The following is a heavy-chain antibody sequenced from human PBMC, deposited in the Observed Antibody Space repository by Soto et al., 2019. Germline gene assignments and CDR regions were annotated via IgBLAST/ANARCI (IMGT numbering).Heavy chain of an antibody. Sequence: QVQLVESGGGVVQPGRSLRLSCAASGFTFSSYGMHWVRQAPGKGLEWVAVIWYDGSNKYYADSVKGRFTISRDNSKNTLYLQMNSLRAEDTAVYYCAREDGYYDSSGYYYIFGAFDIWGQGTMVTVSS. D-gene: IGHD3-22*01. V-gene: IGHV3-33*01. CDR3: AREDGYYDSSGYYYIFGAFDI. J-gene: IGHJ3*02. CDR1: GFTFSSYG. CDR2: IWYDGSNK.